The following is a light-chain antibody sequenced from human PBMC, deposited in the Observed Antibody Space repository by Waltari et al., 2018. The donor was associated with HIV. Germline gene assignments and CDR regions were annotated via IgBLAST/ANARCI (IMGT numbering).Light chain of an antibody. V-gene: IGLV1-51*02. CDR3: GTWDSSLNTVV. CDR2: EIH. Sequence: QSVLTQPPSVSAAPGQKVNFSGPGSSSNTGNNYVPCYQLFPGTAPNLLRYEIHQRPPWIPDLFSGCKSGTSATLGSTGLQTGDEADYYCGTWDSSLNTVVFGGGTKLTVL. CDR1: SSNTGNNY. J-gene: IGLJ2*01.